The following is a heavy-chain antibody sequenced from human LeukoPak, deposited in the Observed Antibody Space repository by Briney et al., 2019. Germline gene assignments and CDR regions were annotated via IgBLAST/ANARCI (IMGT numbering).Heavy chain of an antibody. V-gene: IGHV4-39*07. CDR2: IYYSGST. CDR1: GGSISSSSYY. CDR3: ARDRRRGYSYGGMRY. D-gene: IGHD5-18*01. J-gene: IGHJ4*02. Sequence: SETLSLTCNVSGGSISSSSYYWGWIRQPPGKGLEWIGSIYYSGSTYYNPSLKSRVTISVDTSKNQFSLKLSSVTAADTAVYYCARDRRRGYSYGGMRYWGQGTLVTVSS.